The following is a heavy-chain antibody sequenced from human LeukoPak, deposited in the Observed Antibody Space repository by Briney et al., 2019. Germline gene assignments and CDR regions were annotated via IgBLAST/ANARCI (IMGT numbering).Heavy chain of an antibody. CDR3: ARDGSGSYYYYYGMDV. Sequence: PSETLSLTCTVSGGSIRGYYWSWIRQPPGKGLEWIGYIYYSGSTNYNPSLKSRVTISVDTSKNQFSLKLSSVTAADTAVYYCARDGSGSYYYYYGMDVWGQGTTVTVSS. D-gene: IGHD1-26*01. CDR2: IYYSGST. J-gene: IGHJ6*02. V-gene: IGHV4-59*01. CDR1: GGSIRGYY.